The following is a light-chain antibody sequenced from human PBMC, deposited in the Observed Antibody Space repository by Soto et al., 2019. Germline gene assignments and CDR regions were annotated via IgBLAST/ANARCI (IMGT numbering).Light chain of an antibody. CDR3: QQSYSTLLIT. Sequence: DIQMTQSPSSLSASVGDRVTITCRASQSISTYLNWYQQKPGKAPKLLIYAASDLQSGVPSRFSGSGSGTDFTLTISSLQPEDFATYYCQQSYSTLLITFGHGTRLEIK. CDR1: QSISTY. CDR2: AAS. V-gene: IGKV1-39*01. J-gene: IGKJ5*01.